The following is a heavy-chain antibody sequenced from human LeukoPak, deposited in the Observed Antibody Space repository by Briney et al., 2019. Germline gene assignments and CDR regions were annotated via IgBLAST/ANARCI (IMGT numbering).Heavy chain of an antibody. CDR2: FYYTGTT. CDR3: AKHVITDGSGYYYFDS. Sequence: PSETLSLTCTVSGGSISSDCCYWGWIRQPPGKGPEWIGGFYYTGTTYYSPSLKSRITISASTSKNQFSLRLSSVTAADTAVYYCAKHVITDGSGYYYFDSWGQGTLVTVSS. CDR1: GGSISSDCCY. V-gene: IGHV4-39*01. D-gene: IGHD3-22*01. J-gene: IGHJ4*02.